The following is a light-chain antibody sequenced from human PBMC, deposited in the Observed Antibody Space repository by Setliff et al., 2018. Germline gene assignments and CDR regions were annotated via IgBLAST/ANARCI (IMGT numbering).Light chain of an antibody. CDR2: DVS. V-gene: IGLV2-14*03. J-gene: IGLJ1*01. CDR1: SSDVGGYNS. CDR3: SSYTSSSIFYV. Sequence: QSVLTQPASVSGSPGQSITISCTGTSSDVGGYNSVSWYQQHPGKAPKPMIYDVSNRPSGVSNRFSGSKSGNTASLTISGPQAEDEADYYCSSYTSSSIFYVFGTGTKVTVL.